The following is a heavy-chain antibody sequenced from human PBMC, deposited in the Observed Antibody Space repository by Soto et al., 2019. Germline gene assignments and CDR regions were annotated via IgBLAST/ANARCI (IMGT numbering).Heavy chain of an antibody. CDR3: ARDLRYFDWLLSPTYYFDY. J-gene: IGHJ4*02. V-gene: IGHV3-30-3*01. CDR2: ISYDGSNK. CDR1: GFTFSSYA. Sequence: QVQLVESGGGVVQPGRSLRLSCAASGFTFSSYAMHWVRQAPGKGLEWAAVISYDGSNKYYVDSEKGRFTISRDNSKNTLYLLMNSLRAEDTAVYYCARDLRYFDWLLSPTYYFDYWGQGTLVTVSS. D-gene: IGHD3-9*01.